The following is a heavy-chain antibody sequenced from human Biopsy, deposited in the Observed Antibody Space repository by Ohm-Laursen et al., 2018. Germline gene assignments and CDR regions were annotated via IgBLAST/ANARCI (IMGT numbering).Heavy chain of an antibody. CDR1: GDSVSSGSFY. J-gene: IGHJ4*02. CDR3: ARGMRSSGWPYFDS. D-gene: IGHD6-19*01. CDR2: IYDRGSTA. V-gene: IGHV4-61*01. Sequence: SETLSFTCTVSGDSVSSGSFYWTWIRKPPGQGLEYIGYIYDRGSTANYNPSLESRVTMSVDMPKNQFSVKLTSVTAADTAIYYCARGMRSSGWPYFDSWGQGTLVTVSS.